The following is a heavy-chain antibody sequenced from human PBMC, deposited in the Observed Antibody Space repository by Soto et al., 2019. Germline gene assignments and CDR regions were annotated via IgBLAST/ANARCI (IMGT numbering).Heavy chain of an antibody. J-gene: IGHJ4*02. CDR1: GYTFTSYG. D-gene: IGHD5-12*01. V-gene: IGHV1-18*04. Sequence: VKVSCKASGYTFTSYGISWVRQAPGQGLEWMGWISAYNGNTNYAQKLQGRVTMTTDTSTSTAYMELRSLRSDDTAVYYCARDKGWLQSRLGSYWGQGTLVTVSS. CDR3: ARDKGWLQSRLGSY. CDR2: ISAYNGNT.